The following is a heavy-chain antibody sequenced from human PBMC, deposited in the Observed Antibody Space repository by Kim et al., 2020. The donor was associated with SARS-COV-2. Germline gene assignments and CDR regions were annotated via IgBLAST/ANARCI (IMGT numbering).Heavy chain of an antibody. J-gene: IGHJ4*02. V-gene: IGHV4-34*01. CDR3: ARGRPMITFGGSPRDY. Sequence: SLKGRVTIAVDTSKNQFSLKLSSVTAADTAVYYCARGRPMITFGGSPRDYWGQGTLVTVSS. D-gene: IGHD3-16*01.